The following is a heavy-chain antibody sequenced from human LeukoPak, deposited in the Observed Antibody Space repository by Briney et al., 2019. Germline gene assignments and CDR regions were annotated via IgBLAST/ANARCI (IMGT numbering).Heavy chain of an antibody. J-gene: IGHJ4*02. D-gene: IGHD6-13*01. CDR2: TYYRSKWYN. V-gene: IGHV6-1*01. CDR1: GDSVSSNSAA. Sequence: SQTLSLTCDITGDSVSSNSAAWNWIRQSPSRGLEWLGRTYYRSKWYNDYAVSVKGRMTINADTSKNQFSLQLNSVTPEDTAVYYCARDGYSSTWYVFDYWGQGTLVTVSS. CDR3: ARDGYSSTWYVFDY.